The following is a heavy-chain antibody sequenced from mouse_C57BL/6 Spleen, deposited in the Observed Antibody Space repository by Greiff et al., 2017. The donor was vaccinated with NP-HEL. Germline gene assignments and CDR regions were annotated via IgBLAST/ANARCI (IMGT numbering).Heavy chain of an antibody. CDR1: GFTFSSYT. CDR3: ARPSYYYGSSPFAY. CDR2: ISGGGGNT. V-gene: IGHV5-9*01. D-gene: IGHD1-1*01. Sequence: EVKLMESGGGLVKPGGSLKLSCAASGFTFSSYTMSWVRQTPEKRLEWVATISGGGGNTYYPDSVKGRFTISRDNAKNTLYLQMSSLRSEDTALYYCARPSYYYGSSPFAYWGQGTLVTVSA. J-gene: IGHJ3*01.